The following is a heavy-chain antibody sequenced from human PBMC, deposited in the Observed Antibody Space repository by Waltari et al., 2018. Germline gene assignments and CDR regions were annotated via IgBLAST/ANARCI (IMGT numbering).Heavy chain of an antibody. CDR2: IYHSGST. V-gene: IGHV4-38-2*02. J-gene: IGHJ5*02. D-gene: IGHD3-10*01. CDR1: GYSISSGYY. CDR3: ARETNYYGSGSYNRFDP. Sequence: QVQLQESGPGLVKPSETLSLTCTVSGYSISSGYYWGWTRQPPGKGLGWIGSIYHSGSTYYNPSLKSRVTISVDTSKNQFSLKLSSVTAADTAVYYCARETNYYGSGSYNRFDPWGQGTLVTVSS.